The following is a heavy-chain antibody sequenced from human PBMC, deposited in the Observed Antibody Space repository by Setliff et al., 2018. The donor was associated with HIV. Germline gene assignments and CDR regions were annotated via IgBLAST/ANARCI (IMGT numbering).Heavy chain of an antibody. D-gene: IGHD3-10*01. V-gene: IGHV4-31*03. CDR1: GGSISSGGYY. J-gene: IGHJ6*03. CDR2: IYYSGST. CDR3: ARVYYYGSPHMDV. Sequence: SETLSLTCTVSGGSISSGGYYWSWIRQHPEKGLEWIGYIYYSGSTYYNPSLKSRVTISVDTSKNQFSLKLSSVTAADTAVYYCARVYYYGSPHMDVWGKGTTVTVSS.